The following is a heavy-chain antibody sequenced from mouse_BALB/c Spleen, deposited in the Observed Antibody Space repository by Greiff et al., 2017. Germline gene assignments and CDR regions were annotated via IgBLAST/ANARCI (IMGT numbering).Heavy chain of an antibody. CDR2: IWAGGST. V-gene: IGHV2-9*02. CDR1: GFSLTSYG. Sequence: QVQLKESGPGLVAPSQSLSITCTVSGFSLTSYGVLWVRQPPGKGLEWLGVIWAGGSTNYNSALMSRLSISKDNSKSQVFLKMNSLQTDDTAMYYCAREDYYGSSSWFAYWGQGTLVTVSA. D-gene: IGHD1-1*01. CDR3: AREDYYGSSSWFAY. J-gene: IGHJ3*01.